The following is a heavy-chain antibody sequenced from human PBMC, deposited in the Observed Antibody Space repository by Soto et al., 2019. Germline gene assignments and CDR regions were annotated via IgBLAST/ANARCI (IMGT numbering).Heavy chain of an antibody. CDR1: GGTFSSYT. V-gene: IGHV1-69*08. Sequence: QVQLVQSGAEVKKPGSSVKVSCTASGGTFSSYTISWVRQAPGQGLEWMGRIIPILGIANYAQKFQGRVTITADKSTSTAYMELSSLRSEDTAVYYCAREDGSSPNYYYYYMDVWGKGTTVTVSS. CDR3: AREDGSSPNYYYYYMDV. J-gene: IGHJ6*03. CDR2: IIPILGIA. D-gene: IGHD6-13*01.